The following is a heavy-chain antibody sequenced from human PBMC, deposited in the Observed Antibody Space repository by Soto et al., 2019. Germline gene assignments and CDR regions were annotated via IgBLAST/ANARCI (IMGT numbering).Heavy chain of an antibody. V-gene: IGHV4-59*01. Sequence: SETLSLTCSVSGVSITSYYWTWIRHSPGKGLEWIGYVYHTGNTYYNPSLKSRVTISLDTSKNQVSLRLRSVTAADTAVYYCAREQYNWKLWGQGTLVTVSS. CDR2: VYHTGNT. CDR3: AREQYNWKL. CDR1: GVSITSYY. D-gene: IGHD1-20*01. J-gene: IGHJ4*02.